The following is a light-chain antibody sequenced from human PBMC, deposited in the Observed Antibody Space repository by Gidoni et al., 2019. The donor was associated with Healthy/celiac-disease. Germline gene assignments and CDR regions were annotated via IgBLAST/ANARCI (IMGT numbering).Light chain of an antibody. CDR2: SNN. Sequence: QSVLTQPPSASGTPGQRVPISCSGSSSNIGSNTVNCYQQLPGTAPKLLIYSNNQRPSGVPDRFSGSKSGTSASLAISGLQSEDEADYYCAAWDDSLNGRYWVFGGGTKLTVL. J-gene: IGLJ3*02. CDR3: AAWDDSLNGRYWV. CDR1: SSNIGSNT. V-gene: IGLV1-44*01.